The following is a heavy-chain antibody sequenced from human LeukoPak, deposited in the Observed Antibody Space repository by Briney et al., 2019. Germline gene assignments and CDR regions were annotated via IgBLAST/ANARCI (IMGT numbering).Heavy chain of an antibody. CDR2: MNPNSGNT. Sequence: GASVKVSCKASGYTFTSYDINWVRQATGQGLEWMGWMNPNSGNTGYAQKFQGRVTMTRNTSISTAYMELSSLRSEDTAVYYCARGSSSRRLQLLSYWGQGTLVTVSS. D-gene: IGHD5-24*01. CDR1: GYTFTSYD. V-gene: IGHV1-8*01. CDR3: ARGSSSRRLQLLSY. J-gene: IGHJ4*02.